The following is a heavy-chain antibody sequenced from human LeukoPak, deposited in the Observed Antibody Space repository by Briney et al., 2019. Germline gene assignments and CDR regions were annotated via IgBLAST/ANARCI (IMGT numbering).Heavy chain of an antibody. D-gene: IGHD1-26*01. Sequence: GGSLRLSCAASGFTFSSYWMHWVRQAPGKGLVWVSRINSDGSSTSYADSVKGRFTISRDNAMNTLYLQMNSLRAEDTAVYYCAKDRGVGGVGATRPNKPFDIWGQGTMVTVSS. CDR1: GFTFSSYW. CDR2: INSDGSST. J-gene: IGHJ3*02. CDR3: AKDRGVGGVGATRPNKPFDI. V-gene: IGHV3-74*01.